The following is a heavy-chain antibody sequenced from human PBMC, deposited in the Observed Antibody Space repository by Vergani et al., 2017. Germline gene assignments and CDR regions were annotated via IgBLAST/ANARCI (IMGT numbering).Heavy chain of an antibody. CDR2: INHSGST. J-gene: IGHJ5*02. D-gene: IGHD3-10*01. Sequence: QVQLQQWGAGLLKPSETLSLTCAVYGGSFSGYYWSWIRQPPGKGLEWIGEINHSGSTNYNPSLKSRVTILVDTSKNQFSLKLSSVTAADTAVYYCAGGYYYGSGTKSPFDPWGQGTLVTVSS. CDR1: GGSFSGYY. V-gene: IGHV4-34*01. CDR3: AGGYYYGSGTKSPFDP.